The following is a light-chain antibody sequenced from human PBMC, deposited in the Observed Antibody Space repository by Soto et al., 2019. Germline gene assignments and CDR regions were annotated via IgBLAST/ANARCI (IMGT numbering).Light chain of an antibody. J-gene: IGLJ2*01. CDR1: SGHSSYA. CDR2: LNRDGSH. Sequence: QPVLTQSPSASASLGASVKLTCTLSSGHSSYASAWHQQQPEKGPRYLMKLNRDGSHSKGDGIPDRFSGSSSGAERYLTISSLQSEYEADYYCQTWGTGIQVFGGGTKVTVL. V-gene: IGLV4-69*01. CDR3: QTWGTGIQV.